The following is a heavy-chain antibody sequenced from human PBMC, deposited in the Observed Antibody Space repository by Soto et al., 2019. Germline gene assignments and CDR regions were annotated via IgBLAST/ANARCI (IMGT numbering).Heavy chain of an antibody. V-gene: IGHV3-30*18. J-gene: IGHJ4*02. CDR3: EKGKSSGSYYKALTD. Sequence: QVQVVESGGGVVQPGRSLRLSCAASGFTFSDYGMHWVRQAPGKGLECVAVISNDGRDKYYADSVKGRFTISRDNSKNTLDLVMKSLRPEDTAVYYCEKGKSSGSYYKALTDWGQGTLVTVS. CDR1: GFTFSDYG. CDR2: ISNDGRDK. D-gene: IGHD1-26*01.